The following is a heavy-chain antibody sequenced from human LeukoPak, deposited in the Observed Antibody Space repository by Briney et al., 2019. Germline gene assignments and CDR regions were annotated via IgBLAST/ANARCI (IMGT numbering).Heavy chain of an antibody. D-gene: IGHD2-21*01. CDR3: ARGWDVVVIAPFDY. Sequence: SETLSLTCAVSGYSISSGYYWGWIRQPPGKGLEWIGSIYHSGSIYYNPSLKSRVTISVDTSKNQFSLKLSSVTAADTAVYYCARGWDVVVIAPFDYWGQGTLVTVSS. V-gene: IGHV4-38-2*01. J-gene: IGHJ4*02. CDR1: GYSISSGYY. CDR2: IYHSGSI.